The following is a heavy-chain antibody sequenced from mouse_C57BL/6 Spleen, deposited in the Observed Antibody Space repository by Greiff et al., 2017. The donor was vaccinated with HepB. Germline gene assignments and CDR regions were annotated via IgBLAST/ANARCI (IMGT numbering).Heavy chain of an antibody. D-gene: IGHD1-1*01. Sequence: VQLQQSVAELVRPGASVKLSCTASGFNIKNTYMHWVKQRPEQGLEWIGRIDPANGNTKYAPKIQGKATITADISSNTAYLQLSSLTSEDTAIYYCARDSFTTVVHFDYWGQGTTLTVSS. CDR3: ARDSFTTVVHFDY. J-gene: IGHJ2*01. V-gene: IGHV14-3*01. CDR2: IDPANGNT. CDR1: GFNIKNTY.